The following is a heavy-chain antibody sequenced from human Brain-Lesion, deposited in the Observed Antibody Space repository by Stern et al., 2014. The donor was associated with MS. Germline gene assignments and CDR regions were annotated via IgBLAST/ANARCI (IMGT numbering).Heavy chain of an antibody. CDR1: GGTFSKFH. CDR3: ALSSETSDRWYSLGYDL. CDR2: LYPVFGTP. J-gene: IGHJ5*02. V-gene: IGHV1-69*01. Sequence: QVQLVQSGAEVTKPGSSVKVSCKASGGTFSKFHSSWVRQAPGQGVEWMGGLYPVFGTPTYAQEFRGRVTITADVSTSTVYMELSSLRSDDTAVYYCALSSETSDRWYSLGYDLWGQGTLVTVSS. D-gene: IGHD6-13*01.